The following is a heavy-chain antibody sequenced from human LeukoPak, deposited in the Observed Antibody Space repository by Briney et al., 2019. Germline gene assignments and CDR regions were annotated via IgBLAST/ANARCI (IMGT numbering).Heavy chain of an antibody. CDR2: IKEDGGEK. J-gene: IGHJ4*02. Sequence: HPGGSLRLSCAASGFTFNNYYMSWVRQAPGKGLEWVANIKEDGGEKHYVDSVRGRFTISRDNTKNSLYLQMSNLRAEDTAVYYCARDLTITGTTSDYFDYWGQGTLVTVSS. CDR1: GFTFNNYY. CDR3: ARDLTITGTTSDYFDY. D-gene: IGHD1-7*01. V-gene: IGHV3-7*01.